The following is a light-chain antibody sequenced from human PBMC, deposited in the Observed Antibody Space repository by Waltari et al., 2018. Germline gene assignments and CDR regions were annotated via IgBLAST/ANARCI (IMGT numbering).Light chain of an antibody. CDR1: QAISSY. V-gene: IGKV1-8*01. CDR2: ATS. CDR3: QQYYNYPWT. Sequence: AIRMNQSPSSLSAPTGDRGTITCRSSQAISSYLDWYQQKPGKAPKFLIYATSTLQSGVPSRFSGSGFGTDFTLTINCLQSEDFATYYCQQYYNYPWTFGQGTKVEIK. J-gene: IGKJ1*01.